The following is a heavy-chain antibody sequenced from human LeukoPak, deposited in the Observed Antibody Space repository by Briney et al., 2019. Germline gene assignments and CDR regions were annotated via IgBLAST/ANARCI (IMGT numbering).Heavy chain of an antibody. D-gene: IGHD3-9*01. CDR1: GYSISSGYY. J-gene: IGHJ4*02. Sequence: SETLSLTCAVSGYSISSGYYWGWIRQPPGKGLEWIGSIYHNENTYYNPSLKSRVTISVDTSKNQFSLKLSSVTAADTAVHYCARDPVLRYFDWLQGHFDYWGQGILVTVSS. V-gene: IGHV4-38-2*02. CDR2: IYHNENT. CDR3: ARDPVLRYFDWLQGHFDY.